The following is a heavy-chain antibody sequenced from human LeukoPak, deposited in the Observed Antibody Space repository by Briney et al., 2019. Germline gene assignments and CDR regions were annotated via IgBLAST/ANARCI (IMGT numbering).Heavy chain of an antibody. CDR3: ASEYYYDSSGYYVALS. Sequence: GGSLRLSCAAPGFTVSSNYMSWVRQAPGKGLEWVSVIYSGGSTYYADSVKGRFTISRDNSKNTLYLQMNSLRAEDTAVYYCASEYYYDSSGYYVALSWGQGTLVTVSS. CDR2: IYSGGST. CDR1: GFTVSSNY. J-gene: IGHJ5*02. V-gene: IGHV3-66*01. D-gene: IGHD3-22*01.